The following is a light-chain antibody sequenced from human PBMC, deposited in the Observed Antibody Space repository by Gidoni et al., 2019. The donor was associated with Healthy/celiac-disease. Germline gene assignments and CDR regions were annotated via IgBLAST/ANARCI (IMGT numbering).Light chain of an antibody. V-gene: IGKV3-20*01. Sequence: EIVLTQYPGTLSLSPGERATLSCRASQSFSSSYLAWYQQKPGQAPRLLIYGASSRATGIPDRFSGSGSGTDFTLTISRLEPEDFAVYYCQQYGSSPPYTFGQGTKLEIK. CDR3: QQYGSSPPYT. J-gene: IGKJ2*01. CDR2: GAS. CDR1: QSFSSSY.